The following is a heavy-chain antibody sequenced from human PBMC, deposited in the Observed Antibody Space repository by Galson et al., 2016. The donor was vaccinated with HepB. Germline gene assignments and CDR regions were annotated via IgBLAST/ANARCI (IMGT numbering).Heavy chain of an antibody. CDR2: IWFDGSYE. CDR1: GFRFSSDA. D-gene: IGHD3-10*01. CDR3: AGAAGSGSFLIDS. J-gene: IGHJ4*02. V-gene: IGHV3-33*01. Sequence: SLRLSCAASGFRFSSDAMHWVRQTPGKRLQWLAVIWFDGSYEHYEDSVKGRFIVSRDNSKNTVFLQMNSLTVEDTAVYYWAGAAGSGSFLIDSWGQGTMVTVSS.